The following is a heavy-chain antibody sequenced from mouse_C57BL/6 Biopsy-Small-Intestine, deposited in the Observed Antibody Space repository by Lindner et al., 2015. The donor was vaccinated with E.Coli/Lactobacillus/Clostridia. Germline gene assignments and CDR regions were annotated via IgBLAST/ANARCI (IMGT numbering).Heavy chain of an antibody. CDR1: GYTFTSYT. CDR2: INPSSGYT. J-gene: IGHJ2*01. V-gene: IGHV1-4*01. D-gene: IGHD2-4*01. Sequence: VQLQESGAELARPGASVKMSCKASGYTFTSYTMHWVKQRPGQGLEWIGYINPSSGYTKYNQKFKDKATLTADKSSSTAYMQLSSLTSEDSAVYYCARGGLRYYFDYWGQGTTFTVSS. CDR3: ARGGLRYYFDY.